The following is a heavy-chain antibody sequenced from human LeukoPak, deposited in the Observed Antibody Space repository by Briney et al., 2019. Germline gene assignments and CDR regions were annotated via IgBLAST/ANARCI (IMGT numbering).Heavy chain of an antibody. J-gene: IGHJ4*02. CDR1: GGSISSYY. CDR2: IYYSGST. CDR3: AREAGSFDY. V-gene: IGHV4-59*01. Sequence: SETLTLTCTVSGGSISSYYWSWIRQPPGKGLEWIGYIYYSGSTNYNPSLKSRVTISVDTSKNQFSLKLSSVTAADTAVYYCAREAGSFDYWGQGTLVTVSS. D-gene: IGHD3-10*01.